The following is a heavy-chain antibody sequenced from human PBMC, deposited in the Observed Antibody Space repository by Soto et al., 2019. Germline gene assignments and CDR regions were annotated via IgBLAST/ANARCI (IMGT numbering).Heavy chain of an antibody. CDR3: ARDRSSSSEGGYYYYYGMDV. J-gene: IGHJ6*02. V-gene: IGHV4-31*03. CDR1: GGSIIRGGYY. CDR2: IYYSGST. Sequence: SETLSLTCTVSGGSIIRGGYYWIWIRQHPGKGLEWIGYIYYSGSTYYNPSLKSRVTISVDTSKNQFPLKLSSVTAADTAVYYCARDRSSSSEGGYYYYYGMDVWGQGTTVTVSS. D-gene: IGHD6-6*01.